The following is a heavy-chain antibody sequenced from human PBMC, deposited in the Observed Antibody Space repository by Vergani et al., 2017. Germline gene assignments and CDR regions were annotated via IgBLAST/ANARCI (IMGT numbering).Heavy chain of an antibody. CDR3: ARRPLAYCGCDFLCAFDI. V-gene: IGHV4-39*01. Sequence: QLQLQESGPGLVKPSETLSLTCTVSGGSISSSSYYWGWIRQPPGKGLEWIGSIYYSGSTYYNPSLKSRVTISVDTPKNRFPLKLSSVTAADTAVYYCARRPLAYCGCDFLCAFDIWGQGTMVTVSS. CDR1: GGSISSSSYY. D-gene: IGHD2-21*02. J-gene: IGHJ3*02. CDR2: IYYSGST.